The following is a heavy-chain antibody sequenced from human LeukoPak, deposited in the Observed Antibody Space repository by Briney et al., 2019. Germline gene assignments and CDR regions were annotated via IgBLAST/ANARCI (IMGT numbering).Heavy chain of an antibody. V-gene: IGHV1-18*01. CDR2: ISAYNGNT. CDR1: GYTFTSYG. J-gene: IGHJ6*03. Sequence: WASVKVSRKASGYTFTSYGISWVRQAPGQGLEWMGWISAYNGNTNYAQKLQGRVTMTTDTSTSTAYMELRSVRSDDTAVYYCARDGSNPLRFSRMDVWGKGTTVTVSS. CDR3: ARDGSNPLRFSRMDV. D-gene: IGHD2-15*01.